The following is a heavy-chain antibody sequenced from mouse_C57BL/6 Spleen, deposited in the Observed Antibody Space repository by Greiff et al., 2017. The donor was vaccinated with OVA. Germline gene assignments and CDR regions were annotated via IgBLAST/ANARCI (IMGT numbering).Heavy chain of an antibody. D-gene: IGHD2-4*01. J-gene: IGHJ3*01. CDR3: TTGTEDYDGFAY. CDR2: IDPENGDT. CDR1: GFNIKDDY. Sequence: VQLQRSGAELVRPGASVKLSCTASGFNIKDDYMHWVKQRPEQGLEWIGWIDPENGDTEYASKFQGKATITADTSSNTAYLQLSSLTSEDTAVYYCTTGTEDYDGFAYWGQGTLVTVSA. V-gene: IGHV14-4*01.